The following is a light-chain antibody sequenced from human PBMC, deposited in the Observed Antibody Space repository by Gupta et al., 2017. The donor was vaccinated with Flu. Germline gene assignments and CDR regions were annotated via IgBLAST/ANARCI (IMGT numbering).Light chain of an antibody. CDR1: QSVSSY. J-gene: IGKJ2*01. Sequence: IVLPQSLATLSLSPGERATLSCRASQSVSSYLAWYQQKPGQAPRLLIYDASNRATGIPARFSGSGSGTDFTLTISSLEPEDFAVYYCQQRSNWPPGYTFGQGTKLEIK. CDR2: DAS. V-gene: IGKV3-11*01. CDR3: QQRSNWPPGYT.